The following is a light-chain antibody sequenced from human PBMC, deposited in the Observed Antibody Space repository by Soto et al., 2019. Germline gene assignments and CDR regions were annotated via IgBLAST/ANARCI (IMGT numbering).Light chain of an antibody. V-gene: IGKV1-5*03. CDR1: QTVSPW. CDR2: KVS. CDR3: QQYNRGVT. Sequence: DIHMTQSPATLSASVGDRVTITCRASQTVSPWLAWYQQKPGAAPHLLIYKVSNLESGVPSRFSGSGSGADFTLTINGLQPDDFATYYCQQYNRGVTFGPGTKGEIK. J-gene: IGKJ1*01.